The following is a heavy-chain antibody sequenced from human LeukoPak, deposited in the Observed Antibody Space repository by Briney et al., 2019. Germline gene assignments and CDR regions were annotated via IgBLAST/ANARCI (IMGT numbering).Heavy chain of an antibody. V-gene: IGHV3-74*01. CDR2: ISPDGSQT. Sequence: GGSLRLSCVASGFTFRSYTMNWVRQAPGKGLMWVSQISPDGSQTFYADSVKGRFTISRDNAKNTLFLQMDSLRAEDTALYYCVRSLRSADFWGQGTLVTVSS. J-gene: IGHJ4*02. CDR1: GFTFRSYT. CDR3: VRSLRSADF.